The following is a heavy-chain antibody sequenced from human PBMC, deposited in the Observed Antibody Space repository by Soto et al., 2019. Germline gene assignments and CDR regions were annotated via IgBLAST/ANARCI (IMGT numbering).Heavy chain of an antibody. CDR3: ARLEVATDLDY. V-gene: IGHV1-46*01. J-gene: IGHJ4*02. D-gene: IGHD5-12*01. CDR1: GYTFTSYY. CDR2: INPSGGST. Sequence: ASVKVSCKASGYTFTSYYMHWVRQAPGQGLEWMGIINPSGGSTSYAQKFQGRVTMTRDTSTSTVYMELSSLGSEDTAVYYCARLEVATDLDYWGQGTLVTVSS.